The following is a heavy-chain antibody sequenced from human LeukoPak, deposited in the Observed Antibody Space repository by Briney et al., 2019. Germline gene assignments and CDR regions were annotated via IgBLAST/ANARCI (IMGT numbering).Heavy chain of an antibody. D-gene: IGHD6-13*01. V-gene: IGHV3-74*01. CDR2: ISSDGSSV. J-gene: IGHJ4*02. CDR3: ARYSSSWHANDY. Sequence: PGGSLRHSCAASGFTFSTSWMHWVRQAPGKGLVWVSRISSDGSSVSYADSVRGRFTISRDNAKNTMYLQMNGLRAEDTAVYFCARYSSSWHANDYWGQGTLATVSS. CDR1: GFTFSTSW.